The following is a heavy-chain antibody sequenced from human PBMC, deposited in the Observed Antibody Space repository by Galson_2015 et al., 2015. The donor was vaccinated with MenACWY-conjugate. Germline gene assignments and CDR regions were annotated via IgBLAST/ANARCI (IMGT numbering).Heavy chain of an antibody. CDR1: WGFFRANY. D-gene: IGHD2-8*02. CDR3: ARHGAGLTVDY. CDR2: VYHSGST. J-gene: IGHJ4*02. V-gene: IGHV4-34*01. Sequence: SGNPFPTRRVFWGFFRANYLSRVRPPPGEGPEWVGGVYHSGSTKYNPSLKSRVTISVDTSKTQFSLKLTSVTAADTAVFYCARHGAGLTVDYWGQGTLVTVS.